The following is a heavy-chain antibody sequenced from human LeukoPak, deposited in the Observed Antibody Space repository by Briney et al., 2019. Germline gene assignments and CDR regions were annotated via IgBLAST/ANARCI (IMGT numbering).Heavy chain of an antibody. J-gene: IGHJ4*02. D-gene: IGHD6-6*01. CDR3: LKKSTSSDDY. V-gene: IGHV3-64D*06. CDR2: VSKSGTTT. CDR1: GFTFSAHS. Sequence: HPGGSLRLSCSASGFTFSAHSMHWVRQAPGKGLEYVSAVSKSGTTTYYADSVKGRFTISRDNSKNTVYLQTTSLRLEDTAVYFCLKKSTSSDDYWGRGSLVTVSS.